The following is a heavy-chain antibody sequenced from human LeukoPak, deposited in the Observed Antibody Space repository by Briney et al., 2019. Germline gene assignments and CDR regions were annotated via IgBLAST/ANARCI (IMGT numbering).Heavy chain of an antibody. CDR2: ISSSSSII. Sequence: GSLRLSCAASGFTFSSYSMNWVRQAPGKGLEWVSYISSSSSIIYYADSVKGRFTISRDNAKNSLYLQMNSLRAEDTAVYYCARRRDGYPGYFDYWGQGTLVTVSS. D-gene: IGHD5-24*01. V-gene: IGHV3-48*01. CDR1: GFTFSSYS. J-gene: IGHJ4*02. CDR3: ARRRDGYPGYFDY.